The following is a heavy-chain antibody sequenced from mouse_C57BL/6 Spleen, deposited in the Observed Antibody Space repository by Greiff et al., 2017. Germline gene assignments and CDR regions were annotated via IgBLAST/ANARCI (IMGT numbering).Heavy chain of an antibody. CDR2: IYPGDGDT. V-gene: IGHV1-80*01. Sequence: QVQLQQSGAELVKPGASVKISCKASGYAFSSYWMNWVKQRPGKGLEWIGQIYPGDGDTNYNGKFKGKATLTADKSSSTAYMQLSSLTSEDSAVYFCARETTVGCMDYWGQGTSVTVSS. CDR1: GYAFSSYW. CDR3: ARETTVGCMDY. J-gene: IGHJ4*01. D-gene: IGHD1-1*01.